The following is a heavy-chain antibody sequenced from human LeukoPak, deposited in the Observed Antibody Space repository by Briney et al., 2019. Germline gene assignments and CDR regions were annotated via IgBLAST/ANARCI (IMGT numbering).Heavy chain of an antibody. V-gene: IGHV4-59*08. J-gene: IGHJ3*02. CDR1: GGSISSYY. D-gene: IGHD3-10*01. CDR2: IYYSGST. CDR3: ARHTNFRYYYGSGSYNGFDAFDI. Sequence: PSETLSLTCTVSGGSISSYYWSWIRQPPGKGLEWIGYIYYSGSTNYNPSLKSRVTISVDTSKNQFSLKLSSVTAADTAVYYCARHTNFRYYYGSGSYNGFDAFDIWGQGTMVTVSS.